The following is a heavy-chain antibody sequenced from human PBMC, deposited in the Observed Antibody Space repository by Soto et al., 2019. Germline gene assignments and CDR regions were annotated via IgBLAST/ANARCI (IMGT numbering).Heavy chain of an antibody. CDR3: AREDPLGYYFDY. CDR1: GYTFTSYG. J-gene: IGHJ4*02. V-gene: IGHV1-18*01. Sequence: QVQLVQSGAAVKKPGASVKVSCKASGYTFTSYGISWVRQAHGQGLEWMGWLSAYNGNTNYAQKLQGRVTMTTDTYTSTAYMELRSLRSDDTAVYYCAREDPLGYYFDYWGQGTLVTVSS. CDR2: LSAYNGNT.